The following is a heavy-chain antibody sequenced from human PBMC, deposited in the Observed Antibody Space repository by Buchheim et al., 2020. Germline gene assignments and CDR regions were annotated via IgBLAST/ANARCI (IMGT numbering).Heavy chain of an antibody. CDR1: GISVTNYY. V-gene: IGHV4-59*02. Sequence: QVLLQESGPGLVTSSETLSLTCSVSGISVTNYYWNWMRQSPGKGLEWLGYIFGTGYTYYSPSLQSRVAMSVDISSNEFSLRLNSVTAADAAVYYCAKIRPGGASFDYWGQGAL. D-gene: IGHD1-1*01. J-gene: IGHJ4*02. CDR2: IFGTGYT. CDR3: AKIRPGGASFDY.